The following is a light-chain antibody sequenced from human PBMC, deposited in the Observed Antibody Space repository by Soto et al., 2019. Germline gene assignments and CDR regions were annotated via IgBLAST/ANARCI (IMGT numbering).Light chain of an antibody. V-gene: IGLV2-14*01. CDR1: SSDIGAYDY. CDR3: GSYASATLI. J-gene: IGLJ2*01. CDR2: EVT. Sequence: QSALTQPASVCGSPGQSITISCTGTSSDIGAYDYVSWFQQYPGKAPTLLIYEVTFRPSGVSSRFSGSKSGNTASLTISGLQTEDEADYYCGSYASATLIFGGGTKLTVL.